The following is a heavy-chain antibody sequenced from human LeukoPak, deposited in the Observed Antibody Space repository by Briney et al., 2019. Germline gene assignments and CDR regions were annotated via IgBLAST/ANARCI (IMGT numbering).Heavy chain of an antibody. CDR3: ARVGYGSRA. V-gene: IGHV3-30*04. CDR2: ISYDGSNK. J-gene: IGHJ4*02. D-gene: IGHD3-10*01. Sequence: GGSLRLSCAASGFTFSSYAMHWVRQAPGKGLEWVAVISYDGSNKYYADPVKGRFTISRDNSKNTLYLQMNSLRAEDTAVYYCARVGYGSRAWGQGTLVTVSS. CDR1: GFTFSSYA.